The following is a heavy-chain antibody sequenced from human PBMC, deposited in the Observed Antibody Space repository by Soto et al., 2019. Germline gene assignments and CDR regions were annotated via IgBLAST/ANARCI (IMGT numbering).Heavy chain of an antibody. D-gene: IGHD2-15*01. CDR3: ARDLRRLRGTLTHSDY. Sequence: ASVKVSCKASGYTFTGYYMHWVRQAPGQGLEWMGWINPNSGGTNYAQKFQGRVTMTRDTSISTAYMELSRLRSGDTAVYYCARDLRRLRGTLTHSDYWGQGTLVTVSS. CDR1: GYTFTGYY. V-gene: IGHV1-2*02. CDR2: INPNSGGT. J-gene: IGHJ4*02.